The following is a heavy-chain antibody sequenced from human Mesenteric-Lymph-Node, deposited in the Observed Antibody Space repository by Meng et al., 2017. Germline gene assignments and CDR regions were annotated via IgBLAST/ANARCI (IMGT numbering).Heavy chain of an antibody. Sequence: QVEMVQSGFELRKPGASVKVSCMASASPFSNYDINWVRQAPGQGLEWMGWINTKTGNPTYAQGFTGRFVFSLDTSVSTAHLHISTLTPEDTAVYYCATTGGGFNYWGQGTLVTVSS. D-gene: IGHD2-8*02. CDR2: INTKTGNP. J-gene: IGHJ4*02. V-gene: IGHV7-4-1*02. CDR3: ATTGGGFNY. CDR1: ASPFSNYD.